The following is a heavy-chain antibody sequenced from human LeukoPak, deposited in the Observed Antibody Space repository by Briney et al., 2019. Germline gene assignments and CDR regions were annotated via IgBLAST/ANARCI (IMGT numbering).Heavy chain of an antibody. Sequence: SETLSLTCTVFGGSISSSSYYWGWIRQPPGKGLEWIGSIYYSGSTYYNPSLKSRVTISVDTSKNQFSLKLSSVTAADTAVYYCASIVLVGLYFDYWGQGTLVTVSS. J-gene: IGHJ4*02. CDR2: IYYSGST. CDR3: ASIVLVGLYFDY. CDR1: GGSISSSSYY. V-gene: IGHV4-39*01. D-gene: IGHD2-2*01.